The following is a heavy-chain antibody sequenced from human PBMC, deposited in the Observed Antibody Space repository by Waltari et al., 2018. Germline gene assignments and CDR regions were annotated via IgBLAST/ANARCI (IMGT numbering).Heavy chain of an antibody. CDR1: GGSFSGYY. J-gene: IGHJ6*02. CDR3: ARYGLVVVAGGYYGMDV. D-gene: IGHD2-15*01. V-gene: IGHV4-34*01. Sequence: QVQLQQWGAGLLKPSETLSLTCAVYGGSFSGYYWSWIRQPPGKGLEWIGEINHSGSTNYNPSLKCRVTISVDTSKNQFSLKLSSVTAADTAVYYCARYGLVVVAGGYYGMDVWGQGTTVTVSS. CDR2: INHSGST.